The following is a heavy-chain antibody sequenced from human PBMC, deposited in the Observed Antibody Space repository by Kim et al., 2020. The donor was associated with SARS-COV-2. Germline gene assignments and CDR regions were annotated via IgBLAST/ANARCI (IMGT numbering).Heavy chain of an antibody. CDR3: ARDTPGQKAYDI. V-gene: IGHV6-1*01. J-gene: IGHJ3*02. Sequence: DYAGSVTSRKTRTADTSKNQFSLQLNSVSPEDTAIYYCARDTPGQKAYDIWGQGTMVTVSS.